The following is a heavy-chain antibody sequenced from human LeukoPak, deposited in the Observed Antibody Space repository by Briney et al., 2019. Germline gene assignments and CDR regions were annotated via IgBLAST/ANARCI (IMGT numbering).Heavy chain of an antibody. CDR1: GGTFSSYA. Sequence: GASVKVSCKASGGTFSSYAISWVRQAPGQGLEWMGRIIPILGIANYAQKFQGRVTITADKSTSTAYMELSSLRSEDTAVYYCARAPQLSGYAYYFDYWGQGTLVTVSS. CDR2: IIPILGIA. CDR3: ARAPQLSGYAYYFDY. J-gene: IGHJ4*02. V-gene: IGHV1-69*04. D-gene: IGHD3-9*01.